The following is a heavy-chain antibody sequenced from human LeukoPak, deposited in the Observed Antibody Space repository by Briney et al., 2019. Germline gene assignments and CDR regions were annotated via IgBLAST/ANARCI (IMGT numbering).Heavy chain of an antibody. CDR2: INPNSGGT. D-gene: IGHD3-16*01. CDR3: ARAPRGGAAPFDY. Sequence: ASVKVSCKASGYTLTGYYMHWVRQAPGQGLEWMGWINPNSGGTNYAQKFQGRVTVTRDTSISTAYMELSRLRSDDTAVYYCARAPRGGAAPFDYWGQGTLVTVSS. J-gene: IGHJ4*02. CDR1: GYTLTGYY. V-gene: IGHV1-2*02.